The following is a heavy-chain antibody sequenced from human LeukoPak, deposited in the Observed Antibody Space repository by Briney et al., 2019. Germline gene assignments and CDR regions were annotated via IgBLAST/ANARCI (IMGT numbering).Heavy chain of an antibody. D-gene: IGHD2-2*01. V-gene: IGHV1-69*05. CDR1: GGTFSSYA. CDR3: ARDIYCSSTSCYQYYYYGMDV. Sequence: ASVKVSCKASGGTFSSYAISWVRQAPGQGLEWMGGIIPIFGTANYAQKFQGRVTMTRDTSTSTVYMELSSLRSEDTAVYYCARDIYCSSTSCYQYYYYGMDVWGQGTTVTVSS. CDR2: IIPIFGTA. J-gene: IGHJ6*02.